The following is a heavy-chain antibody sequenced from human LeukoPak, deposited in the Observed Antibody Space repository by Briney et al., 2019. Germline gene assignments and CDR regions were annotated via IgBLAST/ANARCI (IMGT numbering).Heavy chain of an antibody. V-gene: IGHV1-69*13. J-gene: IGHJ5*02. Sequence: GASVKVSCKASGGTFSSYAISWVRQAPGQGLEWMGGIIPIFGTANYAQKFQGRVTITADEPTSTAYMELSSLRSEDTAVYYCARERRAEGYSYGPNWFDPWGQGTLVTVSS. CDR3: ARERRAEGYSYGPNWFDP. CDR1: GGTFSSYA. D-gene: IGHD5-18*01. CDR2: IIPIFGTA.